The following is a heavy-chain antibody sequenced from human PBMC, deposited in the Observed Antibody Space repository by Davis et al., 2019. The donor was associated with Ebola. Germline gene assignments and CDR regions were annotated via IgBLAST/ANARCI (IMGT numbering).Heavy chain of an antibody. D-gene: IGHD3/OR15-3a*01. V-gene: IGHV3-15*01. J-gene: IGHJ5*01. Sequence: GESLKISCAASGFNFINAWVTWVRQVPGKGLEWVGRIKRSSDGGTINYAAPVKGRFTISRDDSKNILYLQMGSLKTEDTGVYYCTTPHLWTGYYNSWGQGAQVTVSS. CDR1: GFNFINAW. CDR2: IKRSSDGGTI. CDR3: TTPHLWTGYYNS.